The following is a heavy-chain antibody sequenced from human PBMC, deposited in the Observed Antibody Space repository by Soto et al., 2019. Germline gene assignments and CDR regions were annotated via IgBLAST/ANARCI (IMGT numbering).Heavy chain of an antibody. D-gene: IGHD4-17*01. CDR3: AYGGGAVTDAFDI. Sequence: ELQLVESGGGLVQPGGSLRLSCVASGVTFEDYAMHWVRQAPGKGLEWVSGLNWDSGGIVYADSVKGRFTISRGNAKNTLSLQMESLTSEDPALYYCAYGGGAVTDAFDIWGQGTVVIVSS. CDR2: LNWDSGGI. J-gene: IGHJ3*02. CDR1: GVTFEDYA. V-gene: IGHV3-9*01.